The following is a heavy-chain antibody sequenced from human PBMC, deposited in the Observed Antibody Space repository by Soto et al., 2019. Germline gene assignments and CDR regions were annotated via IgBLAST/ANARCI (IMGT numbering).Heavy chain of an antibody. CDR3: ARGGHVVVVTAALDY. CDR1: GDTFTDYY. D-gene: IGHD2-21*02. CDR2: ANPSGGHT. Sequence: ASVNVSCKASGDTFTDYYIHWVRQAPGQGLEWMGTANPSGGHTTYAQHFLGRVTMTRDTSTSTLYMELTSPTSDDTAIYYCARGGHVVVVTAALDYWGKGTLVTVSS. V-gene: IGHV1-46*01. J-gene: IGHJ4*02.